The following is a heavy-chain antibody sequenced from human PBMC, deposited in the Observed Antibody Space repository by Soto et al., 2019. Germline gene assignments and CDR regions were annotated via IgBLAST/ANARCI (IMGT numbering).Heavy chain of an antibody. CDR2: ISAYNGNT. J-gene: IGHJ6*02. CDR1: GYTFTSYG. CDR3: ARYYVSSSWSSPRGYYYGMDV. Sequence: ASVKVSCKASGYTFTSYGISWVRQAPGQGLEWMGWISAYNGNTNYAQKLQGRVTMTTDTSTSTAYMELRSLRSDDTAVYYCARYYVSSSWSSPRGYYYGMDVWGQGTTVTVSS. D-gene: IGHD6-13*01. V-gene: IGHV1-18*01.